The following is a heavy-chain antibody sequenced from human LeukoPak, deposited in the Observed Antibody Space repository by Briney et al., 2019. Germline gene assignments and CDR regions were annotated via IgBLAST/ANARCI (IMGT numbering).Heavy chain of an antibody. Sequence: GGSLRLSCAASGFTFNTYNMNWVRQAPGKGLEWVSSISSSSSYIYYADSVKGRFTISRDNAKNSLYLQMNSLRAEDTAVYYCARDGGAEYYDFWSGYYHFDYWGQGTLVTVSS. J-gene: IGHJ4*02. CDR3: ARDGGAEYYDFWSGYYHFDY. CDR2: ISSSSSYI. CDR1: GFTFNTYN. V-gene: IGHV3-21*01. D-gene: IGHD3-3*01.